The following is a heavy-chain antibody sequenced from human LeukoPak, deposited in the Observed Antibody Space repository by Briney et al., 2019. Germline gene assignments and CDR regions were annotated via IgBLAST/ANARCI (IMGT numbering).Heavy chain of an antibody. D-gene: IGHD6-19*01. CDR3: ARSRGRHSSVWSTFDG. CDR2: ISSSSSTT. CDR1: GFTVSSYG. Sequence: PGGSLRLSCAASGFTVSSYGMNWVRQAPGKGLEWVSYISSSSSTTYYADSVKGRFTISRDNSKNTLYLQMNSLRAEDTAVYYCARSRGRHSSVWSTFDGWGLVMLVTVSS. J-gene: IGHJ4*01. V-gene: IGHV3-48*01.